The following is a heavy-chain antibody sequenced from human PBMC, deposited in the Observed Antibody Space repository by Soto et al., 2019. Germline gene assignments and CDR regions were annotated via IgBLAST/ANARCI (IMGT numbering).Heavy chain of an antibody. CDR2: ISGNGGTT. D-gene: IGHD3-9*01. CDR3: ALMTGFAY. J-gene: IGHJ4*02. Sequence: EVQLLESGGALVQPGGSLRLSCAASGFTFSSTAMSWVRQAPGKGLEWVSTISGNGGTTYYADSVRGRLTISRDNSKNTVYLQMNSRTGEDSAVCYCALMTGFAYWGQGTLVTVSS. CDR1: GFTFSSTA. V-gene: IGHV3-23*01.